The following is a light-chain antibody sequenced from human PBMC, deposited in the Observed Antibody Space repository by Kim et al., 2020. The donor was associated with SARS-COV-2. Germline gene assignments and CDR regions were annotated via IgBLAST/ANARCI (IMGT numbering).Light chain of an antibody. Sequence: ERAAPSSSATRRVTTSNLAWYQHKPGQAPRLLIYGASSRATGIPARFSGSGSGTEFTLTISSLESEDVAVYYCQQYGSSPLTFGQGTRLEIK. CDR2: GAS. J-gene: IGKJ5*01. V-gene: IGKV3-20*01. CDR1: RRVTTSN. CDR3: QQYGSSPLT.